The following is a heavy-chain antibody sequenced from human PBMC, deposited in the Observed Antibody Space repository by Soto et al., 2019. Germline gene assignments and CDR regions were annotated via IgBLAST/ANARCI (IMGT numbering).Heavy chain of an antibody. Sequence: QVQLVQSGAEVKKPGASVKVSCKASGYTFPSYGISWVRQAPGQGLEWMGWISAYNGNTNYAQKLEGRVTMTTDTSTSTAYMELRSLRSDDTAVYYFARVRSLAAAGPHFDYWGQGTLVTVSS. V-gene: IGHV1-18*01. CDR3: ARVRSLAAAGPHFDY. CDR2: ISAYNGNT. J-gene: IGHJ4*02. CDR1: GYTFPSYG. D-gene: IGHD6-13*01.